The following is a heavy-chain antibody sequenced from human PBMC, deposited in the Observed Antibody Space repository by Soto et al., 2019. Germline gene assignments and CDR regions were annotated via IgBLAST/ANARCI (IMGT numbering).Heavy chain of an antibody. V-gene: IGHV3-43*01. CDR2: ISWDGGST. J-gene: IGHJ4*02. Sequence: EVQLVESGGVVVQPGGSLRLSCAASGFTFDDYTMHWVRQAPGKGLEWVSLISWDGGSTYYADSVKGRFTISRDNSKNSLYLQMNSLRTEDTALYYCAKGLSEGDYFDYWGQGTLVTVSS. CDR3: AKGLSEGDYFDY. CDR1: GFTFDDYT.